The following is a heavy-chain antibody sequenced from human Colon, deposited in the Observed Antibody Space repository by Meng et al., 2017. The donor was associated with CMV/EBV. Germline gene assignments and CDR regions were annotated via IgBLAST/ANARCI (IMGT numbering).Heavy chain of an antibody. CDR1: GFAFSTYD. D-gene: IGHD2-2*01. J-gene: IGHJ4*02. Sequence: GESLKISCATSGFAFSTYDMSWVRQAPGKGLEWVSGISGSGASTYYADSVKGRFTISRGNSKRTVFLQMNSLRAGDTAVYYCAKEGMPASIPYFDNWGQGTLVTVSS. V-gene: IGHV3-23*01. CDR3: AKEGMPASIPYFDN. CDR2: ISGSGAST.